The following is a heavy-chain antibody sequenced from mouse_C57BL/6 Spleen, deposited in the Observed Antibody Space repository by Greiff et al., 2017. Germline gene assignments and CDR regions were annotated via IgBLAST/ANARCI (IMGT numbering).Heavy chain of an antibody. CDR3: ARGGLLPFDY. D-gene: IGHD2-3*01. Sequence: EVKVVESGGGLVKPGGSLKLSCAASGFTFSDYGMHWVRQAPEKGLEWVAYISSVSSTIYYADTVKGRFTISRDNAKNTLFLQMTSLRSEDTAMYYCARGGLLPFDYWGQGTTLTVSS. CDR2: ISSVSSTI. CDR1: GFTFSDYG. J-gene: IGHJ2*01. V-gene: IGHV5-17*01.